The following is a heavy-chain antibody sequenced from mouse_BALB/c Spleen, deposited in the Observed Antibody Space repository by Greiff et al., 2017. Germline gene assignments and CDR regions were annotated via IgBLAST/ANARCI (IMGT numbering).Heavy chain of an antibody. D-gene: IGHD1-1*01. J-gene: IGHJ3*01. Sequence: VQLQQSGAELVKPGASVKLSCTASGFNFNDYYMHWVQQRPEQGLEWIGRIDPANGNTKYDPKFQGKATITADTPSNTAYLQLSSLTSEDTAVYYCARSYGSNYGFAYWGQGTLVTVSA. CDR2: IDPANGNT. CDR3: ARSYGSNYGFAY. CDR1: GFNFNDYY. V-gene: IGHV14-3*02.